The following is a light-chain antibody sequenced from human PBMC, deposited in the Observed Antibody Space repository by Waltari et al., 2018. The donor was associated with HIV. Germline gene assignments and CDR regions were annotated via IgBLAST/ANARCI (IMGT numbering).Light chain of an antibody. CDR2: WNT. CDR1: SSNIESNY. V-gene: IGLV1-47*01. J-gene: IGLJ3*02. Sequence: QSVLTQSPSTSGTPGQRVTIPCSGSSSNIESNYVSWYQQVPGTTPKLLIFWNTQRPAGVSDRFSGSVSGTAASLAISGLRSEDEADYYCAVWDDSLSAQLFGGGTKLTVL. CDR3: AVWDDSLSAQL.